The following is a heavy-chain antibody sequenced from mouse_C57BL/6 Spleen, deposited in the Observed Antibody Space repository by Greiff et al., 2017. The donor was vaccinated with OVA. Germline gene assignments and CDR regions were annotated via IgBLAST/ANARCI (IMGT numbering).Heavy chain of an antibody. J-gene: IGHJ1*03. CDR3: ARLGNYYGSKYFDV. CDR2: ISYDGSN. Sequence: EVKLVESGPGLVKPSQSLSLTCSVTGYSITSGYYWNWIRQFPGNKLEWMGYISYDGSNNYNPSLKNRISITRDTSKNQFFLKLNSVTTEDTATYYCARLGNYYGSKYFDVWGTGTTVTVSS. V-gene: IGHV3-6*01. CDR1: GYSITSGYY. D-gene: IGHD1-1*01.